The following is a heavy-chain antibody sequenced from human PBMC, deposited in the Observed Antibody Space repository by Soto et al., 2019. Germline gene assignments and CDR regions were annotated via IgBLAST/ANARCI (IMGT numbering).Heavy chain of an antibody. Sequence: ASVKVSCKASGYTFTSYYMHWVRQAPGQGLEWMGIINPSGGSTSYAQKFQGRVTMTRDTSTSTVYMELSSLRSEDTAVYYCARDGLGHYDFWSGYYKNWFDPWGQGTLVTVSS. CDR2: INPSGGST. V-gene: IGHV1-46*01. D-gene: IGHD3-3*01. CDR3: ARDGLGHYDFWSGYYKNWFDP. J-gene: IGHJ5*02. CDR1: GYTFTSYY.